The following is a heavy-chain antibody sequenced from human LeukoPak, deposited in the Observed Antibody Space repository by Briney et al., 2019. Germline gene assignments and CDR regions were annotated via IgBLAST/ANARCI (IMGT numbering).Heavy chain of an antibody. J-gene: IGHJ2*01. Sequence: PGGSLRLSCAASGFTFSSYAMSWVRQAPGKGLEWVSSISSSSSYIYYADSVKGLFTISRDNAKNSLYLHMNSLRVDDTAVFYCAREVLVVAATTFWYFDLWGRGTLVTVSS. CDR1: GFTFSSYA. CDR2: ISSSSSYI. CDR3: AREVLVVAATTFWYFDL. V-gene: IGHV3-21*01. D-gene: IGHD2-15*01.